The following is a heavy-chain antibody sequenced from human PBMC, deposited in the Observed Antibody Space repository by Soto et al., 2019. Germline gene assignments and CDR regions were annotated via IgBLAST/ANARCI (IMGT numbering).Heavy chain of an antibody. CDR3: ARGSSIAGLYYGMDV. V-gene: IGHV4-34*01. CDR2: INHSGST. J-gene: IGHJ6*02. D-gene: IGHD6-6*01. Sequence: PSETLSLTCAVYGGYFSGYYWTWIRQPPGTGLEWIGEINHSGSTNYNPSLKSRVTISVDTSKNQFSLKLSSVTAADTAVYYCARGSSIAGLYYGMDVWGQGTTVTVSS. CDR1: GGYFSGYY.